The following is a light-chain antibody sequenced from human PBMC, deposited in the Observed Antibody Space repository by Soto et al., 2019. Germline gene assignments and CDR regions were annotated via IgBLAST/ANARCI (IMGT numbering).Light chain of an antibody. Sequence: EIVLTQSPATLSLPPGETTTLSCRASQSVSSYFAWYQQKPGQTPRLLLHDASNRATAFPARCSGGGSGTDFTLTIASLEAEDLAVYYCEQRSSWPLTFGGGVRV. CDR3: EQRSSWPLT. CDR1: QSVSSY. CDR2: DAS. J-gene: IGKJ4*01. V-gene: IGKV3-11*01.